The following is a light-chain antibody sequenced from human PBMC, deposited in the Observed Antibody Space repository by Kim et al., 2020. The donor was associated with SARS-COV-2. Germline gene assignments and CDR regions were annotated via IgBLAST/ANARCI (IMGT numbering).Light chain of an antibody. Sequence: ASIPYRSRQDLVSIDGNTFLTWFQQGPGQSPRRLIYKVSDRDSGVPDRFSGSGSGTDFTLKISRVEAEDVGVYYCMQATHWPWTFGQGTKVDIK. CDR2: KVS. J-gene: IGKJ1*01. CDR1: QDLVSIDGNTF. V-gene: IGKV2-30*01. CDR3: MQATHWPWT.